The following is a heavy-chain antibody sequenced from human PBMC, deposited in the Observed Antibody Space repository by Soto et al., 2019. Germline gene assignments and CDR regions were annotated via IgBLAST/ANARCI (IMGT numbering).Heavy chain of an antibody. D-gene: IGHD2-15*01. J-gene: IGHJ4*02. CDR1: GFTFSSYW. Sequence: EVQLVESGGGLVQPGGSLRLSCAASGFTFSSYWMHWVRQAPGKGLVWVSRINSDGSSTTYADSVKGRFTISRDNAKNTVYLQLNSPRAEDTAVYYCARDQGYCSGGSCYVAGYWGQGSLVTVSS. CDR2: INSDGSST. CDR3: ARDQGYCSGGSCYVAGY. V-gene: IGHV3-74*01.